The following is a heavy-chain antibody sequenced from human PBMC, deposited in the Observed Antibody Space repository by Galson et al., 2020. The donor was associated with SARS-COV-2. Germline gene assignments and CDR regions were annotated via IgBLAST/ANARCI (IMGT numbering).Heavy chain of an antibody. V-gene: IGHV4-31*03. CDR3: ARDSPTYSGSYFYVDY. CDR2: IYYSGST. CDR1: GGSISSGGYY. J-gene: IGHJ4*02. Sequence: SETLSLTCTVSGGSISSGGYYWSWIRQHPGKGLEWIGYIYYSGSTYYNPSLKSRVTISVDTSKNQFSLKLSSVTAADTAVYYCARDSPTYSGSYFYVDYWGQGTLVTVSS. D-gene: IGHD1-26*01.